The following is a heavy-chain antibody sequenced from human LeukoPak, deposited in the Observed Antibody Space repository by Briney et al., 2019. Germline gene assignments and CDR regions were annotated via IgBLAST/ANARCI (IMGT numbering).Heavy chain of an antibody. J-gene: IGHJ6*02. CDR3: ARDHGLVGDYYYGMDV. Sequence: PGRSLRLSCAASGFTFSSYAMHWVRQAPGKGLEWVAVISYDGSDKYYADSVKGRFTISRDNSKNTLYLQMNSLRAEDTAVYYCARDHGLVGDYYYGMDVWGQGTTVTASS. D-gene: IGHD6-19*01. CDR1: GFTFSSYA. CDR2: ISYDGSDK. V-gene: IGHV3-30-3*01.